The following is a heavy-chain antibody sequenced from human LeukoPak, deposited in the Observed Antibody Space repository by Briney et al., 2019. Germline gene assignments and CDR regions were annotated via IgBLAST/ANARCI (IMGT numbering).Heavy chain of an antibody. CDR2: ISYDGSNK. CDR1: GFTFSSYA. CDR3: AREPTVTTSWNYYYGMDV. J-gene: IGHJ6*02. D-gene: IGHD4-17*01. V-gene: IGHV3-30-3*01. Sequence: GGSLRLSCAASGFTFSSYAMHWVRQAPGKGLEWVAVISYDGSNKYYADSVKGRFTISRDNSKNTLYLQMNSLRVEDTAVYYCAREPTVTTSWNYYYGMDVWGQGTTVTVSS.